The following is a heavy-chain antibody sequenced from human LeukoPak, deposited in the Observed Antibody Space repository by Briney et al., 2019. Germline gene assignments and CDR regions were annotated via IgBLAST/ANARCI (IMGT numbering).Heavy chain of an antibody. Sequence: PGGSLRLSCATSGFAFSTYAMSWVRQAPGKGLEWVSFISGSGGSTDSADSVTGRFTISRDNSKNTLYLQMNSLGGEDTAVYYCAKERNRPRGAFDIWGQGTMVTVSS. D-gene: IGHD1-14*01. V-gene: IGHV3-23*01. CDR3: AKERNRPRGAFDI. CDR2: ISGSGGST. CDR1: GFAFSTYA. J-gene: IGHJ3*02.